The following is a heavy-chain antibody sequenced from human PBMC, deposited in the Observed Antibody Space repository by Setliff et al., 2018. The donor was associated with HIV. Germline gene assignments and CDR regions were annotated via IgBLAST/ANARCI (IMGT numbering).Heavy chain of an antibody. J-gene: IGHJ3*02. Sequence: GASLTLSCKGSGYRFPTYWIGWVRQMPGKGLEWMGIIYPGDSDTRYSPSFQGQVTISADKSISTAYLQWSSLKASDTAMYYCARQEEMATILSQSGTFDIWGQGTMVTVSS. CDR1: GYRFPTYW. CDR3: ARQEEMATILSQSGTFDI. D-gene: IGHD1-26*01. CDR2: IYPGDSDT. V-gene: IGHV5-51*01.